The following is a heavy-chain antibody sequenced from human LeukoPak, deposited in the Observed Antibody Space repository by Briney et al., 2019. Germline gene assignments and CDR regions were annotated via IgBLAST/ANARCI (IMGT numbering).Heavy chain of an antibody. D-gene: IGHD2-2*01. Sequence: SETLSLTCSVSGGSISSSTYYWSWIRQPPGKGLEWIGEINHSGSTNYNPSLKSRVTISVDTSKNQFSLKLSSVTAADTAVYYCARGVDERGTSCYDYWGQGTLVTVSS. CDR2: INHSGST. V-gene: IGHV4-39*07. CDR1: GGSISSSTYY. J-gene: IGHJ4*02. CDR3: ARGVDERGTSCYDY.